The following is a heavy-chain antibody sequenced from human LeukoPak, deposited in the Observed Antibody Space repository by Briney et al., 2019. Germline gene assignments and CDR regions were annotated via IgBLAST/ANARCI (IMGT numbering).Heavy chain of an antibody. Sequence: GGSLRLSCAASGFTFSTYAMHWVRQAPGKGLEYVSGISGNGGNTYYTNSVKGRFTISRDNAKNSLYLQMNSLRAEDTAVYYCARPSCSSTSCYRAFDPWGQGTLVTVSS. V-gene: IGHV3-64*01. CDR1: GFTFSTYA. D-gene: IGHD2-2*02. CDR3: ARPSCSSTSCYRAFDP. CDR2: ISGNGGNT. J-gene: IGHJ5*02.